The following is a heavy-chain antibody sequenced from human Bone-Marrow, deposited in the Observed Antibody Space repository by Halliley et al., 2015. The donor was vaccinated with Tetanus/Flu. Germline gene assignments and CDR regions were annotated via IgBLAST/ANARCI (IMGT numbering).Heavy chain of an antibody. CDR3: ARGQRAVYCSSTRCFDLDY. CDR2: INSNGGRP. CDR1: GFTFSNYA. V-gene: IGHV3-64*01. Sequence: SLRLSCAASGFTFSNYAMHWVRQAPGKGLEYVSGINSNGGRPNYANSVKGRFTIPRDNSKNTLYLQMGSLRAEDMAVFYCARGQRAVYCSSTRCFDLDYRGRGTLVNVSS. J-gene: IGHJ4*02. D-gene: IGHD2-2*01.